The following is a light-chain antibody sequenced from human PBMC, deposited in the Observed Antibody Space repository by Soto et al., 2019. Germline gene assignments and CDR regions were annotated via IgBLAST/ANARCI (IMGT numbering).Light chain of an antibody. CDR3: QQYGSSPPL. J-gene: IGKJ4*01. CDR2: GAS. Sequence: EIVLTQSPGTLSLSPGERATLSCRASPSVSSSYLAWYQQKPGQAPRLLIYGASSRATGIPDRFSGSGSVTDFTLTISRLEPEDVAVYYCQQYGSSPPLLGGGTKVEIK. CDR1: PSVSSSY. V-gene: IGKV3-20*01.